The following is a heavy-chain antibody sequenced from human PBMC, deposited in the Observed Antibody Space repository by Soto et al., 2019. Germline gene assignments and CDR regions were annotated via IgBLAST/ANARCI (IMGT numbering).Heavy chain of an antibody. CDR2: ISSSSSFR. CDR3: ARDPPLSVLVVVATDDF. D-gene: IGHD2-21*01. CDR1: GFTFTDHN. Sequence: GGSLRLSCAASGFTFTDHNMNWVRQAPGKGLEWVSSISSSSSFRNYADSVKGRFSISRDNDKNLVYLQMDSLRAEDTAVYYCARDPPLSVLVVVATDDFWGQRTLVTVSS. V-gene: IGHV3-21*01. J-gene: IGHJ4*02.